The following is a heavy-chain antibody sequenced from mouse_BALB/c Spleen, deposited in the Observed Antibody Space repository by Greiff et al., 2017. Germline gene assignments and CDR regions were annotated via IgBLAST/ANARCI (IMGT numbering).Heavy chain of an antibody. CDR2: ISTYYGDA. V-gene: IGHV1S137*01. D-gene: IGHD2-1*01. CDR1: GYTFTDYA. Sequence: QVQLQQSGAELVRPGVSVKISCKGSGYTFTDYAMPWVKQSHAKSLEWIGVISTYYGDASYNQKFKGKATMTVDKSSSTAYMELARLTSEDSAIYYCARSEGKRAMDYWGQGTSVTVSS. J-gene: IGHJ4*01. CDR3: ARSEGKRAMDY.